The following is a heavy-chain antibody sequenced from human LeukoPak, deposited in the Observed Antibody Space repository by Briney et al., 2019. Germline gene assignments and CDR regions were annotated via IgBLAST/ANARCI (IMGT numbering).Heavy chain of an antibody. V-gene: IGHV4-34*01. D-gene: IGHD2-15*01. Sequence: PSETLSLTCAVYGGSFSGYYWSWIRQPPGKGLEWIGEINHSGSTNYHPSLKSRVHKSGDTSKTQYSLKLSSVTTADAAVYYCARGTLLRYCSGGSCLKLKSRRNHYYMDVWGKGTTVTVSS. CDR2: INHSGST. CDR3: ARGTLLRYCSGGSCLKLKSRRNHYYMDV. CDR1: GGSFSGYY. J-gene: IGHJ6*03.